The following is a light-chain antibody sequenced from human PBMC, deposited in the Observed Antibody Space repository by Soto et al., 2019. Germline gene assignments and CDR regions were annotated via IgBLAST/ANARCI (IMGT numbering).Light chain of an antibody. V-gene: IGKV2-30*02. Sequence: VLMTQSPLSLPVTLGQPASISCRSNQSLVHSDGIAYFSWFQQRPGRSPRRLIYKVSNRDSGVPARFSGSGSGTDFALKISRVEAEDVGVYYCMQGTHWPITFGQGTRLETK. CDR2: KVS. CDR3: MQGTHWPIT. CDR1: QSLVHSDGIAY. J-gene: IGKJ5*01.